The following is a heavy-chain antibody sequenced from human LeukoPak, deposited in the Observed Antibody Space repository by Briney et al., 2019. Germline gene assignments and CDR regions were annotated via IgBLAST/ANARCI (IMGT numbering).Heavy chain of an antibody. D-gene: IGHD3-10*01. Sequence: GGSLRLSCAASGXTFSNYAMTWVRQAPGKGLDWVSLISASGDNPYYADSVGGRFTISRDNSKNTLYLQMNSLRAEDTAVYYCAKMSGYYDYWGQGTLVTVSS. J-gene: IGHJ4*02. CDR1: GXTFSNYA. CDR3: AKMSGYYDY. V-gene: IGHV3-23*01. CDR2: ISASGDNP.